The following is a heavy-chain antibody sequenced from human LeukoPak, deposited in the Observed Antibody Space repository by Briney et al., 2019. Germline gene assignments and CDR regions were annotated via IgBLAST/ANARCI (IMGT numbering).Heavy chain of an antibody. V-gene: IGHV3-23*01. D-gene: IGHD2-2*01. CDR1: GFTFSSYA. Sequence: GGSLRLSCAASGFTFSSYAMSWVRQAPGKGLEWVSAISGSGGSTYYADSVKDRFTISRDNSKNTLYLQMNSLRVEDTAVYYCAKDYVVVPAAIYDYWGQGTLVTVSS. J-gene: IGHJ4*02. CDR2: ISGSGGST. CDR3: AKDYVVVPAAIYDY.